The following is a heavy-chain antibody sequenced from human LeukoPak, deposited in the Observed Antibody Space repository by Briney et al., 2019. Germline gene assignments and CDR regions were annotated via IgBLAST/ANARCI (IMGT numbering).Heavy chain of an antibody. V-gene: IGHV3-9*01. J-gene: IGHJ4*02. Sequence: GRSLRLSCAASGFTFDDYAMHWVRQAPGKSLEWVSGISWNSGSIGYADSVKGRFTISRDNAKNSLYLQMNSLRAEDTALYYCAKGKGEFWSGYYGLDYWGQGTLVTVSS. CDR3: AKGKGEFWSGYYGLDY. CDR2: ISWNSGSI. D-gene: IGHD3-3*01. CDR1: GFTFDDYA.